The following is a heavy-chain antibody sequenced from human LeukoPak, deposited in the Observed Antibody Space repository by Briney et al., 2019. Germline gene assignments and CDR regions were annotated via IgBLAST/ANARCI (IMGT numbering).Heavy chain of an antibody. V-gene: IGHV3-15*01. CDR1: GFTFSNAW. CDR3: TAPYSDWYRVDY. D-gene: IGHD3-9*01. J-gene: IGHJ4*02. Sequence: GGSLRLSCAASGFTFSNAWMNWVRQAAGKGLEWVGRIKSKTDGGTTDYAAPVKGRFTISRDDSKNTLYLQMNSLKTEDTAVYYCTAPYSDWYRVDYWGQGTLVTVSS. CDR2: IKSKTDGGTT.